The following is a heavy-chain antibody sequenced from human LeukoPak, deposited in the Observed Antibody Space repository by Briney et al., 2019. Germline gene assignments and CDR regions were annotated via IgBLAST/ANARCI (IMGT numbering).Heavy chain of an antibody. CDR2: ISHDATGK. Sequence: GGSLRLSCAASGFTFSSYAMSWVRQAPGKGLEWVSSISHDATGKYYADVVKGRSTISRDNSKNMVYLEMNSLSAGDTAAYYCAKRDNSGWYAIDYWGQGTLVTVS. CDR3: AKRDNSGWYAIDY. V-gene: IGHV3-23*01. J-gene: IGHJ4*02. CDR1: GFTFSSYA. D-gene: IGHD6-19*01.